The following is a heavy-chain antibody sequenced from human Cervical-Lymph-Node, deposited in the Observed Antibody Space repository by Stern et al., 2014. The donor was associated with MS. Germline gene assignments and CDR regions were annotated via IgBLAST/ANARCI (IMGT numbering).Heavy chain of an antibody. V-gene: IGHV3-23*04. J-gene: IGHJ4*02. CDR3: ARECTTDCFDY. CDR2: MTSGGGT. D-gene: IGHD1-1*01. CDR1: GFTFSSYA. Sequence: EVHLVESGGGLVQPGGSLRLSCAASGFTFSSYAMSWVRQAPGKGLEWVAAMTSGGGTSYADSVRGRFTISRDSSKNTFFLQMNSLRVEDTAIYYCARECTTDCFDYWGQGALVTVSS.